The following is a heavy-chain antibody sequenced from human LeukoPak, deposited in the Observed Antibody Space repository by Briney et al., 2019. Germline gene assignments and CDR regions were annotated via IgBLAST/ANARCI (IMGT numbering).Heavy chain of an antibody. Sequence: SETLSLTCTVSGGSISSYYWSWIRQPPGKGLEWIGYIYYSGSTNYNPSLKSRVTISVDTSKNQFSLKLSSVTAADTAVYYCARGDGYYGSGSLDAFDIWGRGTMVTVSS. CDR1: GGSISSYY. D-gene: IGHD3-10*01. CDR2: IYYSGST. V-gene: IGHV4-59*01. CDR3: ARGDGYYGSGSLDAFDI. J-gene: IGHJ3*02.